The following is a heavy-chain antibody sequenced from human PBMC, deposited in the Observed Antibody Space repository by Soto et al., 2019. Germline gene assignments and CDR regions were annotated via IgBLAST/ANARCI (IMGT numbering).Heavy chain of an antibody. CDR2: VSDVERA. V-gene: IGHV3-53*01. D-gene: IGHD1-26*01. CDR3: ARPHSAAFAWAAES. J-gene: IGHJ5*02. Sequence: EVRLGESGGGLIQPGGSLRLSCVVSGSSVSSNYMSWVRQAPGKGLEWVTVVSDVERANYADSVKGRFTVSRDISKRTVFLQMNSLRAEDTAVYYCARPHSAAFAWAAESWGQGTLVIVSS. CDR1: GSSVSSNY.